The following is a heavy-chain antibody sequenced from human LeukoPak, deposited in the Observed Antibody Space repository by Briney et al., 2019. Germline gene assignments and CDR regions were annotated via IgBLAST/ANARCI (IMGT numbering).Heavy chain of an antibody. CDR3: ARVFHHATTVVLDY. J-gene: IGHJ4*02. CDR1: GFTFSDYY. Sequence: GGSLRLSCAASGFTFSDYYMSWIRQAPGKGLEWVSDISSSSSYTNYADSVKGRFTISRDNAKNSLYLQMNSLRAEDTAVYYCARVFHHATTVVLDYWGQGTLVTVSS. D-gene: IGHD4-23*01. V-gene: IGHV3-11*06. CDR2: ISSSSSYT.